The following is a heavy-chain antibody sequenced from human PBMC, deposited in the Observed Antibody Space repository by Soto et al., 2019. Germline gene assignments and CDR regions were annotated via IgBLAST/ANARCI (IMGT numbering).Heavy chain of an antibody. CDR1: GYTFTSYY. J-gene: IGHJ4*02. Sequence: ASVEVSCKASGYTFTSYYMHWVRQAPGQGLEWMGIINPSGGSTIYAQKFQGRVTMTRDTSTSTVYMELSSLRSEDTAVYYCARDGLKFFCSSTSCYTGFGYWGKGPLVTVSS. D-gene: IGHD2-2*02. V-gene: IGHV1-46*01. CDR2: INPSGGST. CDR3: ARDGLKFFCSSTSCYTGFGY.